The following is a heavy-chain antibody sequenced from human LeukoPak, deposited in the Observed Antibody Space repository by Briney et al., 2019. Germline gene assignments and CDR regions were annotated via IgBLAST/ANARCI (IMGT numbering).Heavy chain of an antibody. D-gene: IGHD3/OR15-3a*01. CDR1: GGSISSSSYY. CDR3: ARVMDLSFDY. Sequence: PSETLSLTCSVSGGSISSSSYYWDWIRQPPGKGLEWIGSIYYRGNTYYNPSLKSRVTISVDTSKNQFSLRLSYVTAADTAVYYCARVMDLSFDYWGQGNLVTVSS. V-gene: IGHV4-39*07. J-gene: IGHJ4*02. CDR2: IYYRGNT.